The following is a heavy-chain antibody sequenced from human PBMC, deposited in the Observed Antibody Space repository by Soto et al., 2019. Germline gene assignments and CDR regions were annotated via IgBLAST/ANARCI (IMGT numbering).Heavy chain of an antibody. Sequence: SETLSLTCAVYGGSFSGYYWSWIRQPPGKGLEWIGEINHSGSTNYNPSLKSRVTISVDTSKNQFSLKLSSVTAADTAVYYCARGFRGPAAKHYYYYYMDVWGKGTTVTVSS. CDR3: ARGFRGPAAKHYYYYYMDV. CDR1: GGSFSGYY. V-gene: IGHV4-34*01. D-gene: IGHD2-2*01. J-gene: IGHJ6*03. CDR2: INHSGST.